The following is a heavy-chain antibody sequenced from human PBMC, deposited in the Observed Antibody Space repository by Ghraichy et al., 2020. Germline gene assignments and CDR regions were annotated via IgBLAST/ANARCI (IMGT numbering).Heavy chain of an antibody. CDR2: IIPIFGTA. CDR1: GGTFSSYA. CDR3: ARPSCTGGSCYSGRYYFDY. J-gene: IGHJ4*02. D-gene: IGHD2-15*01. Sequence: SVKVSCKASGGTFSSYAINWVRQAPGQGLEWMGGIIPIFGTANYAQKFQGRVTITADESTTTAYMELSSLRSEDTAVYYCARPSCTGGSCYSGRYYFDYWCQGTLVTVSS. V-gene: IGHV1-69*13.